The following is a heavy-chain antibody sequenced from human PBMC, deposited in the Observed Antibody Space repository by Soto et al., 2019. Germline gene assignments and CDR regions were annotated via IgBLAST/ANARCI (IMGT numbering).Heavy chain of an antibody. CDR2: ISGSGGST. Sequence: VGSLRLSCAASGFTFSSYAMSWVRQAPGKGLEWVSAISGSGGSTYYADSVKGRFTISRDNSKNTLYLQMNSLRAEDTAVYYCAKDLQQNYYDSPDAFDIWGQGTMVTVSS. CDR1: GFTFSSYA. V-gene: IGHV3-23*01. CDR3: AKDLQQNYYDSPDAFDI. D-gene: IGHD3-22*01. J-gene: IGHJ3*02.